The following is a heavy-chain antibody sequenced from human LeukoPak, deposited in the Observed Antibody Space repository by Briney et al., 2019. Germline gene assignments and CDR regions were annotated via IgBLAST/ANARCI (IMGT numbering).Heavy chain of an antibody. CDR3: ARDRNDYDSSGYYADY. CDR1: GFTFSSYS. Sequence: SGGSLRLSCAASGFTFSSYSMNWVRQAPGKGLEWVSSISSSSSYIYYADSVKGRFTISRDNAKNSLYLQMNSLRAEDTAVYYCARDRNDYDSSGYYADYWGQGTLVTVSS. D-gene: IGHD3-22*01. V-gene: IGHV3-21*01. CDR2: ISSSSSYI. J-gene: IGHJ4*02.